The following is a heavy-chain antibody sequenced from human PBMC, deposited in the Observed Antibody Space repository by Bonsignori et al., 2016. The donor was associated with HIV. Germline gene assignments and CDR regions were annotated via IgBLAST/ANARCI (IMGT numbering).Heavy chain of an antibody. CDR3: AKDIVYYYDSSNAFDI. CDR1: GFTFDDYA. J-gene: IGHJ3*02. CDR2: ISWNSGSI. Sequence: GGSLRLSCAASGFTFDDYAMHWVRQAPGKGLEWVSGISWNSGSIGYADSVKGRFTISRDNAKNSLYLQMNSLRAEDTALYYCAKDIVYYYDSSNAFDIWGQGTMVTVSS. V-gene: IGHV3-9*01. D-gene: IGHD3-22*01.